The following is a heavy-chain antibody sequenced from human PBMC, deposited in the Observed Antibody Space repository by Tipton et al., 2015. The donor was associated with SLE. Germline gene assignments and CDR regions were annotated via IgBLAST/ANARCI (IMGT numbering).Heavy chain of an antibody. CDR2: IYYSGST. CDR1: GGSISSYY. V-gene: IGHV4-59*08. J-gene: IGHJ4*02. Sequence: TLPLTCTVSGGSISSYYWSWIRQPPGKGLEWIGYIYYSGSTNYNPSLKSRVTISVDTSKNQFSLKLSPVTAADTAVYYCARRLTRYSGYDYFDYWGQGTLVTVSS. CDR3: ARRLTRYSGYDYFDY. D-gene: IGHD5-12*01.